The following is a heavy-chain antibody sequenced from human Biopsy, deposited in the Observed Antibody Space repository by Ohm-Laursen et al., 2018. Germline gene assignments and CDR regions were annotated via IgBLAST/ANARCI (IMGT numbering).Heavy chain of an antibody. J-gene: IGHJ5*02. CDR3: ARDYDTSGYYYVS. CDR2: IFYRGST. D-gene: IGHD3-22*01. Sequence: GTPSLTCTVSGGSISNNNYYWGWIRQPPGKGPEWIGSIFYRGSTHYKPSLKSRVNISVDTSKNQFSLKLNSVTAADTAVYYCARDYDTSGYYYVSWGQGTLVTVSS. CDR1: GGSISNNNYY. V-gene: IGHV4-39*01.